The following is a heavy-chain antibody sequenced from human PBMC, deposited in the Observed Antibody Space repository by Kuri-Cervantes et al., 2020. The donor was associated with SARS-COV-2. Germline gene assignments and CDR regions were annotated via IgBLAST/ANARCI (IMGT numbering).Heavy chain of an antibody. V-gene: IGHV1-46*01. CDR2: VNPSGGST. J-gene: IGHJ4*02. Sequence: ASVKVSCKASGYTFTSYYMHWVLQAPGQGLEWVGRVNPSGGSTSYAQKFQGRVTMTRDTSTNTVYMELSSLKPADTAVYYCTTFCDINCWGQGTLVTVSS. CDR3: TTFCDINC. CDR1: GYTFTSYY. D-gene: IGHD3-9*01.